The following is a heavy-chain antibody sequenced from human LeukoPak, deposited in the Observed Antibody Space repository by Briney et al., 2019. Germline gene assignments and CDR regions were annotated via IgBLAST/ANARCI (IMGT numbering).Heavy chain of an antibody. CDR2: IYYSGST. D-gene: IGHD4-17*01. J-gene: IGHJ4*02. CDR3: ASRDLGYGDYMFDY. Sequence: PSETLSLTCTVSGGSISSGDYYWSWIRQPPGKGLKWIGYIYYSGSTYYNPSLKSRVTISVDTSKNQFSLKLSSVTAADTAVYYCASRDLGYGDYMFDYWGQGTLVTVSS. V-gene: IGHV4-30-4*08. CDR1: GGSISSGDYY.